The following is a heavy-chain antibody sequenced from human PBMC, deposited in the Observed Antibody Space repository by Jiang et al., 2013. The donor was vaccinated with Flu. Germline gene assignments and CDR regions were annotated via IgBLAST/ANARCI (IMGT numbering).Heavy chain of an antibody. V-gene: IGHV4-59*01. CDR2: IYYSGST. CDR3: ATMFCGGGSCYNDY. D-gene: IGHD2-15*01. Sequence: PGLVKPSETLSLTCTVSGDSISSYYWTWIRQPPGKGLEWIGYIYYSGSTKYNPSLKSRVTISVDTSKNQFSLKLTSVTAADTAVYYCATMFCGGGSCYNDYWGQGTLVTVSS. CDR1: GDSISSYY. J-gene: IGHJ4*02.